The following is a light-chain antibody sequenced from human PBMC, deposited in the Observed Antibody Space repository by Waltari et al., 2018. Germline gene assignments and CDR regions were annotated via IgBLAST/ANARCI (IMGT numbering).Light chain of an antibody. J-gene: IGLJ2*01. CDR2: QDK. CDR1: NCTEKD. V-gene: IGLV3-1*01. Sequence: SYELTQPPAVSVSPGQRARITRSRANCTEKDVCWYQRKSGQPPVLSIYQDKKRPSGIPERISGSNSGNIATLTISATQALDEADYFCQAWDNSGVVFGGGTKLTVL. CDR3: QAWDNSGVV.